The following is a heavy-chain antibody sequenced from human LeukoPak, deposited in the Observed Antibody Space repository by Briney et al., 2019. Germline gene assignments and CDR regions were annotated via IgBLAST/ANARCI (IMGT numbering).Heavy chain of an antibody. CDR2: IYYSGST. CDR3: ARGYCSSTSCYDDAFDI. Sequence: ASETLSLTCTVSGGSISSGGYYWSWIRQPPGKGLEWIGYIYYSGSTNYNPSLKSRVTISVDTSKNQFSLKLSSVTAADTAVYYCARGYCSSTSCYDDAFDIWGQGTMVTVSS. D-gene: IGHD2-2*01. V-gene: IGHV4-61*08. J-gene: IGHJ3*02. CDR1: GGSISSGGYY.